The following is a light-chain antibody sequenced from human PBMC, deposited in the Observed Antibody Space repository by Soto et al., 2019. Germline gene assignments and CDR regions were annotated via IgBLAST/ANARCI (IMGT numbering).Light chain of an antibody. CDR1: QSIISN. V-gene: IGKV3-15*01. Sequence: EIVMTQSPDTLSLSPGERATLSCRASQSIISNLASYLQHPRQPPRLLLYGGSTRATAIPPRFSGSGAGTAFTPPTSSLQSADFLPTYCHQHSCWPPRTFGQGTKVDIK. CDR3: HQHSCWPPRT. CDR2: GGS. J-gene: IGKJ2*01.